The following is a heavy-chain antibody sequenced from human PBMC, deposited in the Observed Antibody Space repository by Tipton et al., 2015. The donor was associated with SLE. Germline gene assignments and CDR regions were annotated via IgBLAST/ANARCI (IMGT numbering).Heavy chain of an antibody. D-gene: IGHD1-26*01. CDR2: MFHSGST. CDR3: ASYIVGARTFDY. Sequence: TLSLTCTVSGDSITSNSNLWGWIRQPPGKGLEWIGSMFHSGSTYSNPSLKSRVTVSVDMSKNQVSLKLSSVTASDTAVYYCASYIVGARTFDYWGQGTLVTVSS. V-gene: IGHV4-39*01. J-gene: IGHJ4*02. CDR1: GDSITSNSNL.